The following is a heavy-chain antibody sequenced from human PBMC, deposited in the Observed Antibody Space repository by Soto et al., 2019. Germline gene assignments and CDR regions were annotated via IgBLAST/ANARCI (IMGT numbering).Heavy chain of an antibody. D-gene: IGHD3-22*01. CDR3: TIQHMIVVAPDAFDI. CDR1: GFTFSGSA. CDR2: IRSKANSYGT. V-gene: IGHV3-73*01. Sequence: PGGSLRLCCAASGFTFSGSAMHWVRQASGKGLEWVGRIRSKANSYGTAYAASVKGRFTISRDDSKNTAYLQMNSLKTEDTAVDYCTIQHMIVVAPDAFDIWGQGTMVTVS. J-gene: IGHJ3*02.